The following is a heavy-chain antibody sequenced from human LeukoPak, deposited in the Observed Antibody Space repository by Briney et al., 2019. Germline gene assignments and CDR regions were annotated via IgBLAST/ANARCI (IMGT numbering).Heavy chain of an antibody. Sequence: SGTLSLTCSVSGGSISSYYWSWIRQPPGKGLEWIGYIYYSGSTNYNPSLKSRVTISVDTSKNQFSLKLSSVTAADTAVYYCAGGLYSSGWLFDYWGQGTLVTVAS. D-gene: IGHD6-19*01. V-gene: IGHV4-59*08. CDR2: IYYSGST. CDR1: GGSISSYY. CDR3: AGGLYSSGWLFDY. J-gene: IGHJ4*02.